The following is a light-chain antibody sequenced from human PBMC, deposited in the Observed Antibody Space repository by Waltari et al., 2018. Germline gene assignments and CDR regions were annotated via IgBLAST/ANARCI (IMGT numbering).Light chain of an antibody. Sequence: QSALTQSASVSGSPGQSITLSCTGTSRDVRAYNLVSWYQHLPGRAPKLILSGVTKRPSGISDRFSGSKSGNTASLTISGLQSEDEADYYCSSYTQSRTRVFGGGTKVTVL. CDR3: SSYTQSRTRV. CDR2: GVT. J-gene: IGLJ3*02. CDR1: SRDVRAYNL. V-gene: IGLV2-23*02.